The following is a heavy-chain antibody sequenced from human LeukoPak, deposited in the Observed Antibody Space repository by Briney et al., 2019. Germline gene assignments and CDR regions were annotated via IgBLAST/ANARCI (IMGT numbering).Heavy chain of an antibody. V-gene: IGHV3-30-3*01. D-gene: IGHD5-18*01. CDR3: ARDRYSYGCFDY. CDR2: ISYDGSNK. CDR1: GFTFSSYA. Sequence: GGSLRLSCAASGFTFSSYAMHWVRQAPGKGLEWVAVISYDGSNKYYADSEKGRFTISRDNSKNTLYLQMNSLRAEDTAVYYCARDRYSYGCFDYWGQGTLVTVSS. J-gene: IGHJ4*02.